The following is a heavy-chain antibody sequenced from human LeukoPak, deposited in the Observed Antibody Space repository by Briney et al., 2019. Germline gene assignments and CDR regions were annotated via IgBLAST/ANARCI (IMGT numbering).Heavy chain of an antibody. J-gene: IGHJ4*02. CDR3: ARGSPPRRNYDSRGYYSYYFDY. Sequence: ASVKVSCKASGYTFTSYDTNWVRQATGQGLEWMGWMNPNSGNTGYAQKFQGRVTMTRNTSISTAYMELSSLRSEDTAVYYCARGSPPRRNYDSRGYYSYYFDYWGQGTLVTVSS. CDR2: MNPNSGNT. CDR1: GYTFTSYD. V-gene: IGHV1-8*01. D-gene: IGHD3-22*01.